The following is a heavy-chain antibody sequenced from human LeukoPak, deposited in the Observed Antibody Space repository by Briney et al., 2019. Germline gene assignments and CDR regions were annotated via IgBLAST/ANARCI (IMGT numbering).Heavy chain of an antibody. CDR1: GGSISSYY. J-gene: IGHJ5*02. V-gene: IGHV4-59*01. Sequence: SETLSLTCTVSGGSISSYYWSWIRQPPGKGLEWIGYIYYSGSTNYNPSLKSRVTISADASKNQFSLKLSSVTAADTAVYYCARAYCGGDCYRNWFDPWGQGTLVTVSS. D-gene: IGHD2-21*02. CDR2: IYYSGST. CDR3: ARAYCGGDCYRNWFDP.